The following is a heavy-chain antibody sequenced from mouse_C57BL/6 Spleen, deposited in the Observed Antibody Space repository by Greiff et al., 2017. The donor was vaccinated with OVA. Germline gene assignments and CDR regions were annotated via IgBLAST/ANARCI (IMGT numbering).Heavy chain of an antibody. Sequence: EVKLMESGGGLVKPGGSLTLSCAASGFTFSDYGMHWVRQAPEKGLEWVAYISSGSSTIYYADTVKGRFTISRDNAKNTLFLQMTSLRSEDTALYYCARPGDSALFAYWGQGTLVTVSA. J-gene: IGHJ3*01. CDR1: GFTFSDYG. CDR3: ARPGDSALFAY. CDR2: ISSGSSTI. D-gene: IGHD4-1*01. V-gene: IGHV5-17*01.